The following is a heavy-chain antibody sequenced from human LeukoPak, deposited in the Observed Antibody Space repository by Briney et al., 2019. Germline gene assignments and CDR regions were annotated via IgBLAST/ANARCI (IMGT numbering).Heavy chain of an antibody. CDR2: INQVGSSK. Sequence: PGGSLRLSCAASGFTFTTYWMGWVRQAPGKGPEWVANINQVGSSKYFVDSVKGRFIISRDNAKNSLYLQMNSLRDEDTAVYYCARGGAARPDFWGQGTLVTVSS. CDR3: ARGGAARPDF. V-gene: IGHV3-7*01. D-gene: IGHD6-6*01. J-gene: IGHJ4*02. CDR1: GFTFTTYW.